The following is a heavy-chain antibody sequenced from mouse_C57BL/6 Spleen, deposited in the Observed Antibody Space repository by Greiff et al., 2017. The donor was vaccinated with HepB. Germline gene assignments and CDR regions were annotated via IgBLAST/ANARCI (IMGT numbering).Heavy chain of an antibody. V-gene: IGHV5-9*01. CDR3: ARRARPDDYDGHYFDY. J-gene: IGHJ2*01. D-gene: IGHD2-4*01. CDR1: GFTFSSYT. Sequence: DVKLVESGGGLVKPGGSLKLSCAASGFTFSSYTMSWVRQTPEKRLEWVATISGGGGNTYYPDSVKGRFTISRDNAKNTLYLQMSSLRSEDTALYYCARRARPDDYDGHYFDYWGQGTTLTVSS. CDR2: ISGGGGNT.